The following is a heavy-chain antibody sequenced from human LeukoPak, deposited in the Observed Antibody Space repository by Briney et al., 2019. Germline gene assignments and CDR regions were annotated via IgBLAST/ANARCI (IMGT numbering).Heavy chain of an antibody. Sequence: GESLKISCRGSGYRFTSYWIAWVRQMPGKGLEWMGIIYPGDSDTTYSPSFQGQVTLSADKSITTAYLQWISLKASDTAMYYCARQGASIIFDYWGQGTLVTVSS. V-gene: IGHV5-51*01. CDR1: GYRFTSYW. CDR2: IYPGDSDT. CDR3: ARQGASIIFDY. D-gene: IGHD1-26*01. J-gene: IGHJ4*02.